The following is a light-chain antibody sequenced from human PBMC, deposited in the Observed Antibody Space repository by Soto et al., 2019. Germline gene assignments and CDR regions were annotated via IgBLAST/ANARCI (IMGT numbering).Light chain of an antibody. CDR2: GTS. Sequence: VLTQSPGTLSLSPGERATLSCWASQNIATQFFTWYQQRPGQAPRVLIYGTSTRATGIPDRFSGSGSGTDFTLTISRLEPEDFAVYYCQQYSSSSGYTFGQGTKLEIK. CDR3: QQYSSSSGYT. V-gene: IGKV3-20*01. CDR1: QNIATQF. J-gene: IGKJ2*01.